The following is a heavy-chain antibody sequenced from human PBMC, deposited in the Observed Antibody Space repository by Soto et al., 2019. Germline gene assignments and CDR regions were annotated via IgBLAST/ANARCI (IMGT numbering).Heavy chain of an antibody. V-gene: IGHV1-24*01. CDR3: ATLTVVPAANDYGMYV. D-gene: IGHD2-2*01. Sequence: ASVKVSCKASGGTFSSYAISWVRQAPGQGLEWMGGFDPEDGETIYAQKFQGRVTMTEDTSTDTAYMELSSLRSEDTAVYYCATLTVVPAANDYGMYVWGQGTTVTVSS. CDR2: FDPEDGET. CDR1: GGTFSSYA. J-gene: IGHJ6*02.